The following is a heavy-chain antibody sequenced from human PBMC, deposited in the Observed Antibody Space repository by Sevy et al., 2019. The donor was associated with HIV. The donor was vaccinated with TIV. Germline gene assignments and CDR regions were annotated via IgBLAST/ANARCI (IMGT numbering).Heavy chain of an antibody. V-gene: IGHV4-34*01. CDR1: GGSFSGYY. Sequence: SETSLTCAVYGGSFSGYYWSWIRQPPGKGLEWIGEINHSGSTNYNPSLKSRVTISVDTSKNQFSLKLSSVTAADTAVYYCARARAATVSNYYYYYYGMDVWGQGTTVTVSS. D-gene: IGHD4-4*01. CDR3: ARARAATVSNYYYYYYGMDV. CDR2: INHSGST. J-gene: IGHJ6*02.